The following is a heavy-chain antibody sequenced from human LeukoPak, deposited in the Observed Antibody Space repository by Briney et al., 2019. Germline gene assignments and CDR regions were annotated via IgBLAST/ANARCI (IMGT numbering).Heavy chain of an antibody. Sequence: ASVKVSCKASGGTFSSYAISWVRQAPGQGLEWMGGIIPIFGTANYAQKFQGRVTITADKSTSTAYMELSSLRSADTAVYYCARVSDKIGKRYNWFDPWGQGTLVTVSS. CDR1: GGTFSSYA. V-gene: IGHV1-69*06. D-gene: IGHD1-26*01. J-gene: IGHJ5*02. CDR3: ARVSDKIGKRYNWFDP. CDR2: IIPIFGTA.